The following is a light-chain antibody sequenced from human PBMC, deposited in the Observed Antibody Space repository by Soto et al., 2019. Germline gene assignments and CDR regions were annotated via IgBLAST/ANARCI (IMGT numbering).Light chain of an antibody. CDR2: DAS. Sequence: DTQMTQSPSSLSASVGDRVAITCQASRDITDYLNWYQQKPGKAPKLLIYDASKLETGVPSRFSGSGSGTDFTLTITSLQPEDIATYYCQQFDNVPLTFGAGTKVDIX. CDR3: QQFDNVPLT. V-gene: IGKV1-33*01. CDR1: RDITDY. J-gene: IGKJ4*01.